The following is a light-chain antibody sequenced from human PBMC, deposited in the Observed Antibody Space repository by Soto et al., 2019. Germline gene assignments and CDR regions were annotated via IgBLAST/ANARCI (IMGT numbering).Light chain of an antibody. CDR2: AAS. CDR3: QQYDNLPPRVT. V-gene: IGKV1-33*01. J-gene: IGKJ4*01. CDR1: QDIRKY. Sequence: DIRMTLSPSALSASVRDRVTITCQASQDIRKYLNWYQQKPGKAPKLLIYAASNLDTGVPSRFSGGGSGTDFTFTISSLQPEDFATYYCQQYDNLPPRVTFGGGTKVDI.